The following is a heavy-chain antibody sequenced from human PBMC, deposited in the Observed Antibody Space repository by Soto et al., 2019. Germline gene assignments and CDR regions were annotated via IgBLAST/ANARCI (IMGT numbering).Heavy chain of an antibody. D-gene: IGHD2-21*01. CDR3: ASLTDNTRYFYLDY. J-gene: IGHJ4*02. CDR1: GGSFSGYY. Sequence: SETLSLTCAVYGGSFSGYYWSWIRQTPGKGLEWLGEINHSGSANYNPSLKSRLTISVDKSRDQFSLKLKSVTAADAAVYFCASLTDNTRYFYLDYWGQGILVTVSS. V-gene: IGHV4-34*01. CDR2: INHSGSA.